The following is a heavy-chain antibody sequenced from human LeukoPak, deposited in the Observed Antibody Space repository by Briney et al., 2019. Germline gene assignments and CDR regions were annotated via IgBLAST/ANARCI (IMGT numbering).Heavy chain of an antibody. CDR1: EYTFTSHD. CDR2: MSPNSGDT. J-gene: IGHJ4*02. Sequence: ASVKVSCKASEYTFTSHDINWVRQATGQGLEWMGWMSPNSGDTGYAQKFQGRVTMTSDSSISTACMELSSLRSEDTAIYYCVRTPPNWGFDYWGQGTLVTISS. CDR3: VRTPPNWGFDY. D-gene: IGHD7-27*01. V-gene: IGHV1-8*01.